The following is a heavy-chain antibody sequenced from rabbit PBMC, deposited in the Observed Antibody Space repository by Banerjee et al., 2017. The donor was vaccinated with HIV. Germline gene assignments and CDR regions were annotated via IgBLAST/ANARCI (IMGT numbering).Heavy chain of an antibody. D-gene: IGHD2-1*01. V-gene: IGHV1S40*01. CDR3: VRDLYGDNGYFL. J-gene: IGHJ4*01. Sequence: QSLEESGGDLVKPGASLTLTCTASGFSFSTNYCMSWVRQAPGRGLEWIACIYAGSSGSTYYATWAAGRFTISKTSSTTVTLQMTSLTAADTATYFCVRDLYGDNGYFLWGPGTLVTVS. CDR2: IYAGSSGST. CDR1: GFSFSTNYC.